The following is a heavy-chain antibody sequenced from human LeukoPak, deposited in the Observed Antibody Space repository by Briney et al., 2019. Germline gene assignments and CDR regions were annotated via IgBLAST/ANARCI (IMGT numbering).Heavy chain of an antibody. Sequence: GGSLRLSCAASGFTFSSYAMSWVRQAPGKGLEWVSNIGTSSTTIYYADSVKGRFTISRDNAKNSLYLQMNSLRADDTAVYYCARFAAGGSYYYYMDVWGKETTVTVSS. CDR3: ARFAAGGSYYYYMDV. CDR2: IGTSSTTI. D-gene: IGHD6-25*01. CDR1: GFTFSSYA. V-gene: IGHV3-48*01. J-gene: IGHJ6*03.